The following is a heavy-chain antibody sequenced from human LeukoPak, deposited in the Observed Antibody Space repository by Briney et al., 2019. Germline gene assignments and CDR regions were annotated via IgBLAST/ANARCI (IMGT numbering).Heavy chain of an antibody. CDR3: ARYYYDSSGYDY. V-gene: IGHV1-2*02. CDR2: INPNSGGT. CDR1: GYTFTGYY. D-gene: IGHD3-22*01. J-gene: IGHJ4*02. Sequence: ASVRVSCKASGYTFTGYYMHWVRQAPGQGLEWMGWINPNSGGTNYSQKFQGRVTMTRDTSISTAYMELSRLRSDYTAVYYCARYYYDSSGYDYWGQGTLVTVSS.